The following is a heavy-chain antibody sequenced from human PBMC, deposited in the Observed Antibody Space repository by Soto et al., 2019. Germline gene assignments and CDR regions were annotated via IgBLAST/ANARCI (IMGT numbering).Heavy chain of an antibody. CDR1: NGSISPYY. J-gene: IGHJ4*02. CDR3: ARLGGYYQALDS. D-gene: IGHD3-22*01. Sequence: SDTLCLICTVSNGSISPYYWSWIRQSPGKGLEWIGYIYYAGSFTYNPSFKSRVTISLNTSKNEVSLRLTFVIAADTAVYYCARLGGYYQALDSWGQGTLVTVS. V-gene: IGHV4-59*08. CDR2: IYYAGSF.